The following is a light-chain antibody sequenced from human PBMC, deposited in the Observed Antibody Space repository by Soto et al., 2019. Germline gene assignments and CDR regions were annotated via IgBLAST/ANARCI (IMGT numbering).Light chain of an antibody. V-gene: IGLV3-9*01. CDR3: QVWDTSTVV. Sequence: SSELTQPLSVSVALGQTATITCAGNNIGTKNVHWYQQKPGQAPVVVIYRDSNRPSGIPERFSASSSGNTATLTISRAQAGDEADYFCQVWDTSTVVFGGGTKVTVL. CDR2: RDS. J-gene: IGLJ2*01. CDR1: NIGTKN.